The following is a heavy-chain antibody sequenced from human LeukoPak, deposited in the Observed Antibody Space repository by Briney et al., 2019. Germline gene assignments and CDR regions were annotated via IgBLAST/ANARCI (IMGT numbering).Heavy chain of an antibody. CDR2: IYDSGST. Sequence: SETLSLTCTVSGGSIRSSYYYWGWIRQPPGKGLEWIGSIYDSGSTNYNPSLKSRVTISVDTSKNQFSLKLSSVTAADTAVYYCARWFTIFGVAYFDYWGQGTLVTVSS. CDR3: ARWFTIFGVAYFDY. J-gene: IGHJ4*02. CDR1: GGSIRSSYYY. D-gene: IGHD3-3*01. V-gene: IGHV4-39*07.